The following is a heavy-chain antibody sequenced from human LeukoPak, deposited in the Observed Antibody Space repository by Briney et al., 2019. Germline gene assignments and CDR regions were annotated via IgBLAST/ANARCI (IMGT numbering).Heavy chain of an antibody. D-gene: IGHD3-10*01. Sequence: GGSLRLSCAASGFTFSSCALSWVRQAPGKGLEWVSTVSVNGGTTYYADSVKGWFTISRDNSKNTLYLQMNSLRAEDTAVYFCAKELHGSGNYAFDYWGQGTLVTVSS. J-gene: IGHJ4*02. CDR3: AKELHGSGNYAFDY. CDR2: VSVNGGTT. CDR1: GFTFSSCA. V-gene: IGHV3-23*01.